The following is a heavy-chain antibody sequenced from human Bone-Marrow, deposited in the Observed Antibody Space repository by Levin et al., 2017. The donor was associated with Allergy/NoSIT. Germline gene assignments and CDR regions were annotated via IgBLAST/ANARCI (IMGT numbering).Heavy chain of an antibody. J-gene: IGHJ6*02. D-gene: IGHD1-1*01. V-gene: IGHV1-69*13. CDR1: GGTFGSSS. Sequence: SVKVSCKASGGTFGSSSISWVRQAPGQGLEWMGGIMPIYGTSTYGQKFQVRITITADESTGIASLELSGLTSDDTALYYCAATTGTTRGRGGHYYYGLDAWGQGTTVTVSS. CDR2: IMPIYGTS. CDR3: AATTGTTRGRGGHYYYGLDA.